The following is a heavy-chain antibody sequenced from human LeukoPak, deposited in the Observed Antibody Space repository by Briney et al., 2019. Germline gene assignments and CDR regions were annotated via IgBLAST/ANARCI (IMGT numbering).Heavy chain of an antibody. CDR1: SGSFSDYC. Sequence: SETLSLTCAVYSGSFSDYCWSWIRQPPGRGLEWIGEIYSSGSANYNPSLKSRLAISVDTSKGQFSLKLSSLTAADTAVYFCARGVVDYSTRSGYFSHWGQGTLVAVSS. CDR2: IYSSGSA. D-gene: IGHD3-22*01. CDR3: ARGVVDYSTRSGYFSH. V-gene: IGHV4-34*01. J-gene: IGHJ4*02.